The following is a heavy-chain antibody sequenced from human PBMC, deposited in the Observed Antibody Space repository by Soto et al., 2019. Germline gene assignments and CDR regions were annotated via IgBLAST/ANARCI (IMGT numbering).Heavy chain of an antibody. CDR1: GFTFSSYD. J-gene: IGHJ4*02. CDR3: ARAKDGDAFDY. D-gene: IGHD2-21*01. Sequence: VQLVESGGGLVQPGGSLRLSCAASGFTFSSYDMHWVRQATGKGLEWVSAIGTAGDTYYPGSVKGRFTISRENAKNSLYLQMNSLRAGDTAVYYCARAKDGDAFDYWGQGTLVTVSS. CDR2: IGTAGDT. V-gene: IGHV3-13*01.